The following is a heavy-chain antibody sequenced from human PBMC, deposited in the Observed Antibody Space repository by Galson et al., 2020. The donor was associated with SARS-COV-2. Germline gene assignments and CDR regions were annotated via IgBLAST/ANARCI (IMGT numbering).Heavy chain of an antibody. CDR1: GGTFCGYY. Sequence: SQTLSLTCAVYGGTFCGYYWNWIRQSPGKGLEWIGEINDGGRTNYNPSLESRVGISVDTSKQQFSLKLSSVTAADTAVYHCARGRYPRADGILLWMYRIASSGVFDSWSQGTRVTVSS. V-gene: IGHV4-34*01. CDR3: ARGRYPRADGILLWMYRIASSGVFDS. D-gene: IGHD6-13*01. CDR2: INDGGRT. J-gene: IGHJ4*02.